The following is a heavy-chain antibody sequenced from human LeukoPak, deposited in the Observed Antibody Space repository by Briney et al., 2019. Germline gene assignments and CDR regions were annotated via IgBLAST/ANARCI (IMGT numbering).Heavy chain of an antibody. CDR3: TRLSGGNSDSYYYGLDV. J-gene: IGHJ6*02. CDR1: GVTFSGSA. CDR2: IKTKAESYAT. Sequence: GGSLKLSCAASGVTFSGSAIHWVRPASGKGLEWVARIKTKAESYATANVASVKGRFTISRDDSKNTAYLQMDSLKTEDTAMYYCTRLSGGNSDSYYYGLDVWGQGTTVTVSS. V-gene: IGHV3-73*01. D-gene: IGHD4-23*01.